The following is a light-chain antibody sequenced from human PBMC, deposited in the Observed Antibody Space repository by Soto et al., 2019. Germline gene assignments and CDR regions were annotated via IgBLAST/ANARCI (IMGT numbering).Light chain of an antibody. CDR1: QSVSSH. J-gene: IGKJ5*01. Sequence: EIVLTQSPATLSLPLGERATLSCRASQSVSSHLVWYQQKPGQAPRLLIYDASNRATGIPARFSGSGSGTDFTLTIRSLEAEDFAIYYCQRRSSFTFGQGTRLEIK. CDR3: QRRSSFT. V-gene: IGKV3-11*01. CDR2: DAS.